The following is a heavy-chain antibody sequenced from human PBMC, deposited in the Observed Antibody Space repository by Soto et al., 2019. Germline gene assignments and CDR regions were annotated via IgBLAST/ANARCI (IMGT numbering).Heavy chain of an antibody. Sequence: PGGSLRLSCAVSGFTFNNYAMSWVRQAPGKGLEWVSGIIGSGDTKYYADSVKGRFTISRDNSKNTLYLQMNSLRAEDTAVYHCAKARAPHYYDASGYWGSSFDYWGRGTPVAVSS. J-gene: IGHJ4*02. CDR2: IIGSGDTK. CDR1: GFTFNNYA. D-gene: IGHD3-22*01. V-gene: IGHV3-23*01. CDR3: AKARAPHYYDASGYWGSSFDY.